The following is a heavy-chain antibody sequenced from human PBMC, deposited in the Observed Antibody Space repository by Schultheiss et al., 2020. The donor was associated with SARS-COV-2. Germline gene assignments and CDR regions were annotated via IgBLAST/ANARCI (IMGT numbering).Heavy chain of an antibody. D-gene: IGHD1-26*01. CDR2: ISSSGSTI. J-gene: IGHJ3*02. CDR3: AKVSGSYYGGNDAFDI. CDR1: GFTFRSYG. Sequence: GGSLRLSCAASGFTFRSYGMHWVRQAPGKGLEWVSYISSSGSTIYYADSVKGRFTISRDNSKNTLYLQMNSLRAEDTAVYYCAKVSGSYYGGNDAFDIWGQGTMVTVSS. V-gene: IGHV3-48*01.